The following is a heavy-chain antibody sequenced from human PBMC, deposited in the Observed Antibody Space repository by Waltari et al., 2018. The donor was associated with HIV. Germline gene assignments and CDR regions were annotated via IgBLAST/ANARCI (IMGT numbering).Heavy chain of an antibody. CDR1: GFTFDDYA. V-gene: IGHV3-9*01. CDR3: AKAGGRWALSNWFDP. J-gene: IGHJ5*02. Sequence: EVQLVESGGGLAQPGKSLRLSCTASGFTFDDYAMHWVRLPPGKVLKWVSGISWDTNTAVYSDSVKRRFSISRDNAKKSFYLQMNSLRPEDSAFYYCAKAGGRWALSNWFDPWGHGTLVTVSS. CDR2: ISWDTNTA. D-gene: IGHD3-16*01.